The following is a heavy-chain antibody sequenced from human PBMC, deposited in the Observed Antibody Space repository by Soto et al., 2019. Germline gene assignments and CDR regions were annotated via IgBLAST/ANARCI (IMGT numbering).Heavy chain of an antibody. CDR1: GFTFSSHG. J-gene: IGHJ6*02. CDR3: VRAAGYSGNDYVYYYGMDV. V-gene: IGHV3-33*01. D-gene: IGHD5-12*01. Sequence: QVQVVESGGGVVQPGRSLRLSCAASGFTFSSHGMHWVRQAPGKGLEWVALVWYDGRNKDYADYVKGRFTISRDNSKNTMYLQMNSLRDEETAVYYCVRAAGYSGNDYVYYYGMDVWGQGTTVTVSS. CDR2: VWYDGRNK.